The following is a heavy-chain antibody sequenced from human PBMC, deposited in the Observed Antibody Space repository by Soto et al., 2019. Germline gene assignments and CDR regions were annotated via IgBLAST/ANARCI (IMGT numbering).Heavy chain of an antibody. Sequence: QVQLQESGPGLVKASQTLSLTCTLSGASVSSAEHYWSWIRQPPGKGLEWIGYTYYSGGSYYNASLKRRVSIPVATSQNQYSLKLTSVTAADTAVYYCARLSGYDPAGGADKWGPGILVSVSS. CDR3: ARLSGYDPAGGADK. J-gene: IGHJ4*02. CDR1: GASVSSAEHY. D-gene: IGHD5-12*01. V-gene: IGHV4-30-4*01. CDR2: TYYSGGS.